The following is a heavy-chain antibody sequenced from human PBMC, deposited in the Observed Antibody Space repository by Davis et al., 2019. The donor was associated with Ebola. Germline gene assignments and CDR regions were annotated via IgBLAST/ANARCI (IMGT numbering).Heavy chain of an antibody. D-gene: IGHD3-16*01. CDR3: ARQKLGNDY. CDR2: INPGDSDT. CDR1: GYIFTTSW. J-gene: IGHJ4*02. Sequence: GESLKISCKASGYIFTTSWIVWVRQMPGKGLEWMGTINPGDSDTDYSSSFQGHVTISTDKSISTAYLQWSSLKASDTAMYYCARQKLGNDYWGQGTLVTVSS. V-gene: IGHV5-10-1*01.